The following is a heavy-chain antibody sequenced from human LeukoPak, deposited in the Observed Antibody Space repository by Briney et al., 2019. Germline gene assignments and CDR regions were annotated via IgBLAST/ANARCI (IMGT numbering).Heavy chain of an antibody. J-gene: IGHJ3*02. V-gene: IGHV3-48*02. CDR2: IIGSSSTM. Sequence: GGSLRLSCAASGFTFSTYSMNWVRQAPGKGLEWISYIIGSSSTMYYGDSVKGRFTISRDNAKDSLYLQMNSLRDEDTAVYYCARERDSSSWYAFDIWGQGTMVTVSS. D-gene: IGHD6-13*01. CDR3: ARERDSSSWYAFDI. CDR1: GFTFSTYS.